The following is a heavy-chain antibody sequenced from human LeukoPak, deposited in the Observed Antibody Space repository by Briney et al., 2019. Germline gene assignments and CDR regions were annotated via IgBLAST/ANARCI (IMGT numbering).Heavy chain of an antibody. CDR1: GGSISSYY. J-gene: IGHJ4*02. V-gene: IGHV4-59*01. CDR3: ARSPGRGYFDY. Sequence: SETLSLTCTVSGGSISSYYWSWIRQPPGKGLEWIGYIYYSGSTNYNPSLKSRVTISVDTSKNQFSLKLSSVTAADTAVYYCARSPGRGYFDYWGQGTLVTVSS. D-gene: IGHD3-10*01. CDR2: IYYSGST.